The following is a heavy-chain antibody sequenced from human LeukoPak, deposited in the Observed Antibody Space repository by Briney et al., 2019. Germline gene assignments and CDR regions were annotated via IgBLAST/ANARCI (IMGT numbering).Heavy chain of an antibody. CDR2: IYTSGST. CDR3: ARGYCSSTSCYGGD. Sequence: SETLSLTCTVSGGSISSGSYYWSWIRQPAGKGLEWIGRIYTSGSTNYNPSLKSRVTISVDTSKNQFSLKLSSVTAADTAVYYCARGYCSSTSCYGGDWGQGTLVTVSP. J-gene: IGHJ4*02. D-gene: IGHD2-2*01. CDR1: GGSISSGSYY. V-gene: IGHV4-61*02.